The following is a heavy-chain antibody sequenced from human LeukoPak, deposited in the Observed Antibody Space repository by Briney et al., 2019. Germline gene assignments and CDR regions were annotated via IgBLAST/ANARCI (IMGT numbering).Heavy chain of an antibody. CDR3: ARMYYYGSGSYFDDAFDI. CDR1: GYTFTSFY. D-gene: IGHD3-10*01. J-gene: IGHJ3*02. CDR2: ISAYNGNT. V-gene: IGHV1-18*04. Sequence: ASVKVSCKASGYTFTSFYMHWLRQAPGQGLEWMGWISAYNGNTNYAQKLQGRVTMTTDTSTSTAYMELRSLRSDDTAVYYCARMYYYGSGSYFDDAFDIWGQGTMVTVSS.